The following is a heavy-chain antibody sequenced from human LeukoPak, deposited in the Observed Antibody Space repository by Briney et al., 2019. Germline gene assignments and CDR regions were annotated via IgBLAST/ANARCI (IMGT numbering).Heavy chain of an antibody. CDR2: ISYDGSNK. D-gene: IGHD3-10*01. J-gene: IGHJ6*02. CDR1: GFTFSSYT. V-gene: IGHV3-30-3*01. Sequence: PGRPLRLSCAASGFTFSSYTMHWVRQTPGKGLEWVAVISYDGSNKYYADSVKGRFTISRDNSKNTLYLQMNSLRAEDTAVYYCARGLHYYYYGMDVWGQGTTVTVSS. CDR3: ARGLHYYYYGMDV.